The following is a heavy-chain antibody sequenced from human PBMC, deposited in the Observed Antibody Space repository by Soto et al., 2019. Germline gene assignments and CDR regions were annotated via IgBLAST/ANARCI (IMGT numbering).Heavy chain of an antibody. Sequence: SETLSLTCTVSGGSISSYYWSWIRQPPGKGLEWIGYIYYSGSTNYNPSLKSRVTISVDTSKNQFSLKLSSVTAADTAVYYCARGTRGNSNWHYYYYYMDVWGKGTTVTVSS. CDR3: ARGTRGNSNWHYYYYYMDV. D-gene: IGHD4-4*01. V-gene: IGHV4-59*01. CDR1: GGSISSYY. J-gene: IGHJ6*03. CDR2: IYYSGST.